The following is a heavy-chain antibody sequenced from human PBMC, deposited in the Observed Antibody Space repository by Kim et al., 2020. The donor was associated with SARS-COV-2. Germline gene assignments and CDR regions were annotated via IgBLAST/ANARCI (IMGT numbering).Heavy chain of an antibody. CDR1: GFTFTSSA. D-gene: IGHD2-2*01. J-gene: IGHJ6*02. V-gene: IGHV1-58*02. CDR3: AADDSTSSIPRRPYYYYYGMDV. Sequence: SVKVSCKASGFTFTSSAMQWVRQARGQRLEWIGWIVVGSGNTNYAQKFQERVTITRDMSTSTAYMELSSLRSEDTAVYYCAADDSTSSIPRRPYYYYYGMDVWGQGTTVTVSS. CDR2: IVVGSGNT.